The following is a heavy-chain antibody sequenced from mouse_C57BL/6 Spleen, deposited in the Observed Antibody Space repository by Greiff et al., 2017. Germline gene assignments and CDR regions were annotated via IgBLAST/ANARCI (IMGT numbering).Heavy chain of an antibody. CDR1: GFSFNTYA. V-gene: IGHV10-1*01. CDR3: VRQELGRTTDYFDY. CDR2: IRSKSNNYAT. Sequence: EVKLEESGGGLVQPKGSLKLSCAASGFSFNTYAMNWVRQAPGKGLEWVARIRSKSNNYATYYADSVKDRFTISRDDSESMLYLQMNNLKTEDTAMYYCVRQELGRTTDYFDYWGQGTTLTVSS. D-gene: IGHD4-1*01. J-gene: IGHJ2*01.